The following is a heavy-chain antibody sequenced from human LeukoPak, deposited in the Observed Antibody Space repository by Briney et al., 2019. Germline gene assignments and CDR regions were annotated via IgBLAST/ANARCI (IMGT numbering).Heavy chain of an antibody. CDR1: GFTFSSYA. D-gene: IGHD2-2*01. Sequence: GGSLRLSCAASGFTFSSYAMSWVRQAPGKGLEWVSAISLTGGSTYYADSVKGRFTISRENSKNTLYLQMNSLRAEDTAVYYCAKSHQYYYYGMDVWGQGTTVTVSS. CDR3: AKSHQYYYYGMDV. J-gene: IGHJ6*02. V-gene: IGHV3-23*01. CDR2: ISLTGGST.